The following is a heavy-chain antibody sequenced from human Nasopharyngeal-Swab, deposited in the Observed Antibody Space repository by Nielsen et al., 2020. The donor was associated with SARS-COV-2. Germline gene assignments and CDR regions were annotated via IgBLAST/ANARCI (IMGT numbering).Heavy chain of an antibody. CDR3: ASLRADTPDFAY. J-gene: IGHJ4*02. D-gene: IGHD2-15*01. Sequence: GESLKISCAASGFTFSSYGMHWVRQAPGKGLEWVTVISSDGSDKQYVDSVKGRFTISRDNSKNTLYLQMKSLRAEDTGVYYCASLRADTPDFAYWGQGTRVTVSS. V-gene: IGHV3-30*03. CDR2: ISSDGSDK. CDR1: GFTFSSYG.